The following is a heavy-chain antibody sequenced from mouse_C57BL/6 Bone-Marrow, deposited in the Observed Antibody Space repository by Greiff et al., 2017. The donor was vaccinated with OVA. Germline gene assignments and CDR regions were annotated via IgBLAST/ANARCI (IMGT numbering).Heavy chain of an antibody. CDR1: GYTFTSYW. Sequence: QVQLQQPGAELVKPGASVKLSCKASGYTFTSYWMHWVKQRPGQGLEWIGMIHPNSGSTNYNEKFKSKATLTVDKSSSTAYMQLSSLTSEDSAVYYCARRGYYSNYYYAMDYWGQGTSVTVSS. V-gene: IGHV1-64*01. CDR3: ARRGYYSNYYYAMDY. CDR2: IHPNSGST. D-gene: IGHD2-5*01. J-gene: IGHJ4*01.